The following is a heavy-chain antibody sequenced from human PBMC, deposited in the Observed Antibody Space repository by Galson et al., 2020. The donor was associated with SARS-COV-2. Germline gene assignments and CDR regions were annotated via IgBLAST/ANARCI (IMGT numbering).Heavy chain of an antibody. CDR3: AKKRERGGYDYGYYFDY. CDR1: GSTSSSPA. J-gene: IGHJ4*02. CDR2: IRYDGSNK. V-gene: IGHV3-30*02. D-gene: IGHD5-12*01. Sequence: RGSLRLSCAPSGSTSSSPAMHCVSQAQGKGLEWVAFIRYDGSNKYYVDSVKGRFTISRNNAKNTPYMQRTSLIAEDTAVYYCAKKRERGGYDYGYYFDYWGQGTLVTVSS.